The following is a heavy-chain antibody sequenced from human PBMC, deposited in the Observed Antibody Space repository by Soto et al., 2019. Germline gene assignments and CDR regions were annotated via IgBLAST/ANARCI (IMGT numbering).Heavy chain of an antibody. CDR2: IYYSGST. J-gene: IGHJ4*02. CDR3: ARGRYFDWLSIGC. V-gene: IGHV4-59*01. Sequence: PSETLSLTCTVSGGSISSYYWSWVRQPPGKGLEWIGYIYYSGSTNYNPSLKSRVTISVDTSKNQFSLKLSSVTAADTAVYYCARGRYFDWLSIGCWGQGTLVTVSS. CDR1: GGSISSYY. D-gene: IGHD3-9*01.